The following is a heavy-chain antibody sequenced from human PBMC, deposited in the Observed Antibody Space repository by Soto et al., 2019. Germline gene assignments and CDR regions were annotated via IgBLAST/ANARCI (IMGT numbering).Heavy chain of an antibody. D-gene: IGHD3-3*01. CDR3: ARAPPYSDFWSGYYTDYYYGMDV. J-gene: IGHJ6*02. Sequence: SETRSLTCAVYGGSFSGYYWSWIRQPPGKGLEWIGEINHRGSTSYNPSLKSRVTISVDTSKNQFSLRLSSVTAAATAVYYCARAPPYSDFWSGYYTDYYYGMDVWGQGTTVTVSS. V-gene: IGHV4-34*01. CDR2: INHRGST. CDR1: GGSFSGYY.